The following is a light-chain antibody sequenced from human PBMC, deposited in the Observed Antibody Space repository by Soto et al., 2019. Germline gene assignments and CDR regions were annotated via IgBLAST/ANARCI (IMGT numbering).Light chain of an antibody. CDR2: DAS. CDR3: QQYNHWPPNT. V-gene: IGKV3-15*01. Sequence: DIVMTQSPDTLSVSPGERATLSCRASGSVRSNLAWYHQQRGQAPRLVIYDASTRATGVPARISGSGSGTGFTLSIRSLQSEDLGVYYCQQYNHWPPNTFGQGTKLEIK. CDR1: GSVRSN. J-gene: IGKJ2*01.